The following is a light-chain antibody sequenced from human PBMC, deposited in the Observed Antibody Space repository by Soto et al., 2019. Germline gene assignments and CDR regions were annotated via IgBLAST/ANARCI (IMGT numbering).Light chain of an antibody. CDR2: KAS. V-gene: IGKV1-5*03. Sequence: DIQMTQSPSTLSASVGDRVTITCRASQTIDSWLAWYQQRPGKPPNLLIYKASTLASGVPSRFSGSGSGTEFTLTISSLQPDDFATYYCQQYHIYSGTLGQGTKVDIK. CDR1: QTIDSW. CDR3: QQYHIYSGT. J-gene: IGKJ1*01.